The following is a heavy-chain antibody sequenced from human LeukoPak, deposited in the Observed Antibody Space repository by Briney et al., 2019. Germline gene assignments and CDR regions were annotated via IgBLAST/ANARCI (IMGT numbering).Heavy chain of an antibody. D-gene: IGHD2-8*02. CDR3: AKVDGCTGDAGDVCYDDFLRH. Sequence: AGVSLRLCCVGSGINVSSSYMTWVRQGHGKGLQWLSTFYSDDIRYYADSLKGRFIVSRDTSKNTVYLQMNNLTVDDTAVYFCAKVDGCTGDAGDVCYDDFLRHWGQGTLVIVSS. J-gene: IGHJ1*01. CDR2: FYSDDIR. V-gene: IGHV3-53*01. CDR1: GINVSSSY.